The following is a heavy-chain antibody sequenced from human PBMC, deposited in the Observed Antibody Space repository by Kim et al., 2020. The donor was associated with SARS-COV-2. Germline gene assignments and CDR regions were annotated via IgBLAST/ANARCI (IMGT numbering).Heavy chain of an antibody. CDR3: ARDEAMATGTTYWYFDL. D-gene: IGHD1-1*01. J-gene: IGHJ2*01. CDR2: VYYSGTT. CDR1: GASVSRDTYY. Sequence: SETLSLTCNVSGASVSRDTYYWSWIRQPPGKGLEWIGYVYYSGTTNYNPSLKSRVTIGLDTSKNQFSLKLSSVTAADTAVYYCARDEAMATGTTYWYFDLWGRGTVVTVSS. V-gene: IGHV4-61*01.